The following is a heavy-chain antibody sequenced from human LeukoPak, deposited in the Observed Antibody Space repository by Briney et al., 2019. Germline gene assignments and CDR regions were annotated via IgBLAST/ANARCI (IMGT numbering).Heavy chain of an antibody. Sequence: QRGGSLTLSCTASGFTFYGFCMKCLRQAPGKGLEWVANINYGGSEKYYVDSVKGRLIISRDNAKNALYLQMSSLRVEDMAVYYCARSNGFDYWGQGTLVTVSS. D-gene: IGHD2-8*01. V-gene: IGHV3-7*04. CDR3: ARSNGFDY. CDR1: GFTFYGFC. J-gene: IGHJ4*02. CDR2: INYGGSEK.